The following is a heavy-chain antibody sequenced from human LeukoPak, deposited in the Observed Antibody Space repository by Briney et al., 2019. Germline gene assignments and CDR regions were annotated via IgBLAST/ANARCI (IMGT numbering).Heavy chain of an antibody. J-gene: IGHJ4*02. V-gene: IGHV4-34*01. D-gene: IGHD3-10*01. CDR1: GGSFSGYY. CDR2: INHSGST. Sequence: LETLSLTCAVYGGSFSGYYWSWIRQPPGKGLEWIGEINHSGSTNYNPSLKSRVTISVDTSKNQFSLKLSSVTAADTAVYYCARHDSGSYARYFDYWGQGTLVTVSS. CDR3: ARHDSGSYARYFDY.